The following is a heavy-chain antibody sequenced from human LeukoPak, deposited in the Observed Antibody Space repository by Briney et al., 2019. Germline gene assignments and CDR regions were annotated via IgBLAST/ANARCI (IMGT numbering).Heavy chain of an antibody. CDR2: INSDGSST. J-gene: IGHJ3*02. V-gene: IGHV3-74*01. Sequence: QPGGSLTLACAASGFTFSSYWMHWVRQAPGMGLVWVSRINSDGSSTSYADSVKGRFTISRDNAKNTLYLQMNSLRAEDTAVYYCARGGSKMVRGVTYAFDIWGQGTMVTVSS. D-gene: IGHD3-10*01. CDR1: GFTFSSYW. CDR3: ARGGSKMVRGVTYAFDI.